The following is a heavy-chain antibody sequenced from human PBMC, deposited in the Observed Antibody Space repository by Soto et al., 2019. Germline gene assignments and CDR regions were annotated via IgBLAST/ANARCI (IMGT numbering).Heavy chain of an antibody. V-gene: IGHV1-69*12. D-gene: IGHD3-3*02. CDR2: IMPVFPTP. J-gene: IGHJ6*02. CDR3: ARDKDRQQLGGNYYYIRDV. CDR1: GGTFRTSA. Sequence: QVQLVQSGAEVKKPGSSVRVSCKTSGGTFRTSAISWVRQAPGQGLEWMGGIMPVFPTPDYAQRFQGRATSTAYESTSTAYMELSSLRSEDTAVYYCARDKDRQQLGGNYYYIRDVWGQGTTVTVSS.